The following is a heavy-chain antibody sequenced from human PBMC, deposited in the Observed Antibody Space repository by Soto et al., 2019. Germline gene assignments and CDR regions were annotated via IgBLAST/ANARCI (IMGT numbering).Heavy chain of an antibody. CDR1: GGSFSGYY. CDR3: ARALKYCTNGVCYPWFDP. J-gene: IGHJ5*02. D-gene: IGHD2-8*01. V-gene: IGHV4-34*01. Sequence: PSETLSLPCAVYGGSFSGYYWSWIRQPPGKGLEWIGEINHSGSTNYNPSLKSRVTISVDTSKNQFSLKLSSVTAADTAVCYCARALKYCTNGVCYPWFDPWGQGTLVTVPA. CDR2: INHSGST.